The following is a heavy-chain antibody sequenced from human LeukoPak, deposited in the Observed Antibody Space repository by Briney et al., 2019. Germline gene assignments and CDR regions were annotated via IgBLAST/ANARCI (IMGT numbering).Heavy chain of an antibody. CDR3: ARLVGYSSGWLGYYYYYYMDV. V-gene: IGHV3-11*01. CDR1: GFTFSDYY. D-gene: IGHD6-19*01. Sequence: GGSLRLSCAASGFTFSDYYMSWIRQAPGKGLEWVSYISSSGSTIYYADSVKRRFTISRDNAKNSLYLQMNSLRAEDTAVYYCARLVGYSSGWLGYYYYYYMDVWGKGTTVTVSS. CDR2: ISSSGSTI. J-gene: IGHJ6*03.